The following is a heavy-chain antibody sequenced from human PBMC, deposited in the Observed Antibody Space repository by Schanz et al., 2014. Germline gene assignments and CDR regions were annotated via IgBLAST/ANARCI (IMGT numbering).Heavy chain of an antibody. CDR2: IYSGIGA. Sequence: EVQLLESGGGLVQPGGSLRLSCAVSGFTVSSNHMSWVRQAPGKGLEWVSVIYSGIGAYYADSVKDRFTVSRDNSKNTLYRQMNSLSADDTAVFYCAKGMGYCSGGTCYDYYYYGLDVWGQGTTVTVSS. V-gene: IGHV3-66*01. CDR1: GFTVSSNH. J-gene: IGHJ6*02. D-gene: IGHD2-15*01. CDR3: AKGMGYCSGGTCYDYYYYGLDV.